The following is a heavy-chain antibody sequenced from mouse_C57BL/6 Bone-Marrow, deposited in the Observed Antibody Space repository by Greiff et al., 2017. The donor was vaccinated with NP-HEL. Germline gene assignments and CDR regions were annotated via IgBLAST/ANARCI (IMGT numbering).Heavy chain of an antibody. CDR1: GFTFSDYG. Sequence: EVKLVESGGGLVKPGGSLKLSCAASGFTFSDYGMHWVRQAPEKGLEWVAYISSGSSTIYYADTVKGRFTISRDHAKNTLFLQMTSLRSECKTMSYCARRYRGLYYYAMDYWGQGTAVTVTS. D-gene: IGHD2-12*01. J-gene: IGHJ4*01. V-gene: IGHV5-17*01. CDR3: ARRYRGLYYYAMDY. CDR2: ISSGSSTI.